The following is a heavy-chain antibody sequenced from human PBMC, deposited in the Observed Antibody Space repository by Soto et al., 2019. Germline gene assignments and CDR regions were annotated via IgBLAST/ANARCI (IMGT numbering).Heavy chain of an antibody. CDR3: AFYVVNGWFDY. J-gene: IGHJ4*02. V-gene: IGHV3-7*03. CDR1: GFTFSSYW. CDR2: IKQDGSEK. D-gene: IGHD3-16*01. Sequence: GGSLRLSCAASGFTFSSYWMSWVRQAPGKGLEWVANIKQDGSEKYYVDSVKGRFTISRDNAKNSLYLQMNSLRAEDTAVYYCAFYVVNGWFDYWGQGTLVTVSS.